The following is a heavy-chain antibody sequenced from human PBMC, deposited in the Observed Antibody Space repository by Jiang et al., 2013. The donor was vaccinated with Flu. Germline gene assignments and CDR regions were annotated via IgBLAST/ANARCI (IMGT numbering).Heavy chain of an antibody. D-gene: IGHD3-3*01. CDR2: LSGSGGTT. J-gene: IGHJ6*03. CDR1: GFTFSDYA. CDR3: AKGSDFWSGYSPLYYYYMDV. Sequence: GGSLRLSCAASGFTFSDYAMTWVRQAPGKGLEWVSGLSGSGGTTYYADSVKGRSAISRDNSKNTLYLHMNSLRVEDTAIYYCAKGSDFWSGYSPLYYYYMDVWGKGTTVTVSS. V-gene: IGHV3-23*01.